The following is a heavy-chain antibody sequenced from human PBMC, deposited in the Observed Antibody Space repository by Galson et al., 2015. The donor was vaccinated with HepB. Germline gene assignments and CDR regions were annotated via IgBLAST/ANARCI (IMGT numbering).Heavy chain of an antibody. D-gene: IGHD4-11*01. Sequence: SLRLSCAASGFTFSNSGMHWVRQAPGKGLEWVAVIWYDGSYKYYADSVKGRFTISRDNSKNTLYLQMNSLRAEDTAVYYCARDGARDYSNVDDWGQGTLVTVSS. V-gene: IGHV3-33*01. J-gene: IGHJ4*02. CDR3: ARDGARDYSNVDD. CDR2: IWYDGSYK. CDR1: GFTFSNSG.